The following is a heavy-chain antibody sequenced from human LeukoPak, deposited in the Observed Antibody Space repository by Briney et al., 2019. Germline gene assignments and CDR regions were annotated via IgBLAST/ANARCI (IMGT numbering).Heavy chain of an antibody. CDR1: GGSISSDY. Sequence: PSETLSLTCTVSGGSISSDYWSWTRQPAGKGLEWIGRIYTSGNTNYNPSLKSRVTMSVDTSKNQFSLKLSSVTAADTAVYYCARTRSGYLADYWGQGALVTVSS. CDR2: IYTSGNT. CDR3: ARTRSGYLADY. V-gene: IGHV4-4*07. J-gene: IGHJ4*02. D-gene: IGHD1-26*01.